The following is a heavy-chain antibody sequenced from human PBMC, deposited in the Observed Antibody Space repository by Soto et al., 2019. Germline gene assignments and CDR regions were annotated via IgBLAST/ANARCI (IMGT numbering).Heavy chain of an antibody. CDR2: IYYSGRT. CDR3: ARSASYLTMARSEGAFDV. V-gene: IGHV4-59*01. Sequence: WTWIRQPPGTGLEWIGYIYYSGRTPSNPSLKSRATISLDTSNNQLSLELRTVTAADTAVYYCARSASYLTMARSEGAFDVWGQGTTVTVSS. J-gene: IGHJ3*01. D-gene: IGHD3-10*01.